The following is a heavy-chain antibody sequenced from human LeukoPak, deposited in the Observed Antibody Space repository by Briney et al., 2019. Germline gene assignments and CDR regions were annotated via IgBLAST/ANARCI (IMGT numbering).Heavy chain of an antibody. Sequence: PSETLSLTCTVSGGPISSSSYYWGWIRQPPGKGLEWIGSIYYSGSTYYNPSLKSRVTISVDTSKNQFSLKLSSVTAADTTVYYCARGWSGSYITAWYYFDYWGQGTLVTVSS. V-gene: IGHV4-39*01. CDR3: ARGWSGSYITAWYYFDY. CDR1: GGPISSSSYY. J-gene: IGHJ4*02. D-gene: IGHD1-26*01. CDR2: IYYSGST.